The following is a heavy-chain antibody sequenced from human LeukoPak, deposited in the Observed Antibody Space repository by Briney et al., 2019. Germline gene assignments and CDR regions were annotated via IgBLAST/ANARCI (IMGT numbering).Heavy chain of an antibody. V-gene: IGHV4-30-4*01. Sequence: SETLSLTCTVSGGSISIYYWSWIRQPPGKGLEWIGYIYYSGSTYYNPSLKSRVTISVDTSKNQFSLKLSSVTAADTAVYYCARDSPDYYGSGYYFDYWGQGTLVTVSS. D-gene: IGHD3-10*01. CDR1: GGSISIYY. J-gene: IGHJ4*02. CDR2: IYYSGST. CDR3: ARDSPDYYGSGYYFDY.